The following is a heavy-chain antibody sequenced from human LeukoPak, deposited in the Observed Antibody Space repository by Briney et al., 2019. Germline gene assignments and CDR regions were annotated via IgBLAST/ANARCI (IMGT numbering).Heavy chain of an antibody. Sequence: PGGSLRLSCAASGFTFSDYYMSWIRQAPGKGLEWVSYISSSGSTIYYADSVKGRFTISRDNAKNSLYLQMNSLRAEDTAVYYCARDRLIAAAASRYAFDIWGQGAMVTVAS. J-gene: IGHJ3*02. CDR1: GFTFSDYY. V-gene: IGHV3-11*04. D-gene: IGHD6-13*01. CDR2: ISSSGSTI. CDR3: ARDRLIAAAASRYAFDI.